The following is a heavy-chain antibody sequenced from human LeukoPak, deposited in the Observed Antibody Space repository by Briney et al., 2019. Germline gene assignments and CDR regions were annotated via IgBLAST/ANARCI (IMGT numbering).Heavy chain of an antibody. J-gene: IGHJ4*02. CDR3: ARQMNTVTADY. D-gene: IGHD4-17*01. Sequence: SETLSLTCTVSGGSISSSSYFWGWIRQPPGKGLEWIGSIFYSGSTYYNPSLNSRFTISIDTSKNQFSLRLSSVTAADTAVYYCARQMNTVTADYWGQGTLVTVSS. CDR2: IFYSGST. CDR1: GGSISSSSYF. V-gene: IGHV4-39*01.